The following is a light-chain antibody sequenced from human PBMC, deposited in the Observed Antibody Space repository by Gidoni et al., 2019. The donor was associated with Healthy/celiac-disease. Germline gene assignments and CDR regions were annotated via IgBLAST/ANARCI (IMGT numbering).Light chain of an antibody. V-gene: IGLV1-40*01. CDR2: GNS. J-gene: IGLJ2*01. Sequence: QSVLTQPPSVSGAPGQRVTISCTGISSNIGAGYDVHWYQQLPGTAPKLLIYGNSNRPSGVPDRFSGSKSGTSASLAITGLQAEDEADYYCQSYDSSLSALVFGGGTKLTVL. CDR3: QSYDSSLSALV. CDR1: SSNIGAGYD.